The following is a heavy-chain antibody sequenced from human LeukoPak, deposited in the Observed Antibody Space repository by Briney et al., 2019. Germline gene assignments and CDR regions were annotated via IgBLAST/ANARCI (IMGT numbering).Heavy chain of an antibody. Sequence: PSETLSLTCTVSGGSISSYSWAWIRQPAGKGLEWIGRIYTSGSTNSNPSLRGRVTMSLDTSKNQFSLKLSSVTAADTAVYYCAGSISSGYYGGTDPFDIWGQGTMVTVSS. V-gene: IGHV4-4*07. D-gene: IGHD3-22*01. CDR2: IYTSGST. CDR3: AGSISSGYYGGTDPFDI. CDR1: GGSISSYS. J-gene: IGHJ3*02.